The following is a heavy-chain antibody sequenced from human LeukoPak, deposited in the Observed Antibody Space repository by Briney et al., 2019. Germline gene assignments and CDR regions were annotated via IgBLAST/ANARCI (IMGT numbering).Heavy chain of an antibody. CDR2: MNTDGSRT. CDR3: ASDFTGRDDY. D-gene: IGHD2-8*02. J-gene: IGHJ4*02. CDR1: GFTFISYW. V-gene: IGHV3-74*01. Sequence: GGSLRLSCAASGFTFISYWMHWVRQAPGKGLVWVSRMNTDGSRTDYADSVKGRFTISRDNAKNTLYLQMNSLGAEDTAVYSCASDFTGRDDYWGQGTVGTVSS.